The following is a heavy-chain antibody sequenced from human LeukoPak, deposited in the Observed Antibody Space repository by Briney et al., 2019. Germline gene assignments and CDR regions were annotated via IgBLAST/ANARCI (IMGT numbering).Heavy chain of an antibody. V-gene: IGHV3-21*04. CDR2: ISSSSSYI. Sequence: PGGSLRLSCAASGFTFSSYSMNWVRQAPGKGLEWVSSISSSSSYIYYADSVKGRFTISRDNAKNSLYLQMNSLRAEDTAVYYCAKVRGYGDMDDAFDIWGQGTMVTVSS. CDR3: AKVRGYGDMDDAFDI. J-gene: IGHJ3*02. CDR1: GFTFSSYS. D-gene: IGHD4-17*01.